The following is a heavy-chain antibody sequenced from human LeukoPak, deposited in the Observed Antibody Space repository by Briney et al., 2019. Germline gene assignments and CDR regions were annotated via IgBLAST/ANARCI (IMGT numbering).Heavy chain of an antibody. Sequence: PSETLSLTCTVSGGSISSSSYYWGWIRQPPGKGLEWIESIYYSGSTYYNPSLKSRVTISVDTSKNQFSLKLSSVTAADTAVYYCARGGDPSTRAIAVAGTIDYWGQGTLVTVSS. D-gene: IGHD6-19*01. CDR3: ARGGDPSTRAIAVAGTIDY. CDR2: IYYSGST. CDR1: GGSISSSSYY. J-gene: IGHJ4*02. V-gene: IGHV4-39*07.